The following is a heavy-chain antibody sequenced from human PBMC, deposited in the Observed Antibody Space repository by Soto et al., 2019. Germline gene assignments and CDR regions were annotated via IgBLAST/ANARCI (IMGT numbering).Heavy chain of an antibody. CDR1: GGSISSSNW. CDR2: IYHSGST. CDR3: ARDQYQLPHNWFDP. J-gene: IGHJ5*02. D-gene: IGHD2-2*01. Sequence: SETLSLTCAVSGGSISSSNWWSWVRQPPGKGLEWIGEIYHSGSTNYNPSLKSRVTISVDKSKNQFSLKLSSVTAADTAVYYSARDQYQLPHNWFDPWGQGTLVTVSS. V-gene: IGHV4-4*02.